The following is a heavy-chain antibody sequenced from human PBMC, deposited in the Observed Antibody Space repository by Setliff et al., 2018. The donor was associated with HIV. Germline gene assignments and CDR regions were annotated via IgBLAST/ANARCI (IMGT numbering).Heavy chain of an antibody. V-gene: IGHV4-59*04. D-gene: IGHD3-22*01. J-gene: IGHJ5*02. CDR3: ASRVYYYDSNNFLREEGFDP. Sequence: SETLSLTCTVSAGAIRSYYWSWIRQPPGKGLEWVGYIYYNGNAYYNPSLKSRVTISIDTSKNQFSLNLTSVTAADTAVYYCASRVYYYDSNNFLREEGFDPWGQGTLVTVSS. CDR2: IYYNGNA. CDR1: AGAIRSYY.